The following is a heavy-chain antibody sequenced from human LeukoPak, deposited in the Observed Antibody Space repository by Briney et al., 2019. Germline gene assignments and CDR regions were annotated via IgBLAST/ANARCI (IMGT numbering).Heavy chain of an antibody. D-gene: IGHD3-22*01. CDR3: AKEMSPEKYYYDSRGYYLGD. CDR2: ISGSGGST. CDR1: GFTFSSYA. J-gene: IGHJ4*02. V-gene: IGHV3-23*01. Sequence: PGGSLRLSCAASGFTFSSYAMSWVRQAPGKGLEWVSAISGSGGSTYYADSVKGRFTISRDNSKNTLYLQMNSLRAEDTAVYYCAKEMSPEKYYYDSRGYYLGDWGQGTLVTVSS.